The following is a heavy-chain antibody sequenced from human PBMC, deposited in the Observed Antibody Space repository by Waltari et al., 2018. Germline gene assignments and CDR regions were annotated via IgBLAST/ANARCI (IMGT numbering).Heavy chain of an antibody. CDR1: GGSFSGYY. Sequence: QVQLQQWGAGLLKPSETLSLTCGVSGGSFSGYYWGWIRQPPGKGRGWIGEVEHGGSATYHPSLKSRVTMSVDTSSNQFSLKMISVTAADTAVYYCARGNGGYSDWGPGALVAVSS. CDR3: ARGNGGYSD. CDR2: VEHGGSA. J-gene: IGHJ4*02. D-gene: IGHD1-26*01. V-gene: IGHV4-34*02.